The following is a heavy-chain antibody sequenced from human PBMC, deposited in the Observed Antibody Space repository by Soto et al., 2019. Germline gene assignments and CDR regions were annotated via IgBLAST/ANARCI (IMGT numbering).Heavy chain of an antibody. CDR3: ARQADIVSTFFDS. CDR2: ILPIYGTT. CDR1: GGNFRPNV. Sequence: QVQLLQSGAEVKKPGSSVKVSCKASGGNFRPNVFNWVRQAPGQGIEWMGGILPIYGTTNYAQRFQGRVTITADESTGTAYMELSSLRSDDTAIYYCARQADIVSTFFDSWGQGTPLTVSS. D-gene: IGHD5-12*01. V-gene: IGHV1-69*01. J-gene: IGHJ4*02.